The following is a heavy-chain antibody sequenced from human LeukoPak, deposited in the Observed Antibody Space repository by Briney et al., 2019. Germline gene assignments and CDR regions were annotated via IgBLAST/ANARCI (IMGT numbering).Heavy chain of an antibody. Sequence: SGTLSLTCAVSGGSISSNNWWTWVRQPPGKGLEWIGEIYHSGTTNYNPSVKSRVTISRDTSKNQFSLKLTSVTTADTAVYYCARAGGVKTAALDLDYWGQGTLVTVSS. CDR2: IYHSGTT. CDR1: GGSISSNNW. J-gene: IGHJ4*02. D-gene: IGHD6-25*01. V-gene: IGHV4-4*02. CDR3: ARAGGVKTAALDLDY.